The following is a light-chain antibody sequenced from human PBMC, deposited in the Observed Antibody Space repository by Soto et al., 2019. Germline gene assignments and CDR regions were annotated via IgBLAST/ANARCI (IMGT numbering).Light chain of an antibody. CDR3: AAWDDSMNAFYV. CDR2: DNH. J-gene: IGLJ1*01. CDR1: RSNIGSNT. V-gene: IGLV1-44*01. Sequence: QSLLAQPPSVSGTPGQRVTTSCSGSRSNIGSNTVNWYQDLPGTAPKLLVYDNHHRPSGVPDRFSGSKSGTSASLAISGLQSEDEAEYYCAAWDDSMNAFYVLGNGTKVTVL.